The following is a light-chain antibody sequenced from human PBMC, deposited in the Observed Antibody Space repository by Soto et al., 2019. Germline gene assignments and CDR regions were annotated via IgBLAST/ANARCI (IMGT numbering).Light chain of an antibody. CDR2: EAS. CDR3: QQYGSSPET. J-gene: IGKJ1*01. V-gene: IGKV3-20*01. Sequence: EIVLTQSPGTLSLSPGERATLSCRASQSVSSSYLAWYQQKPGQAPRLLIYEASSRATGISDRFSGSGSGTDFTLTISRLEPEDFAVYYCQQYGSSPETFGQGTKVEIK. CDR1: QSVSSSY.